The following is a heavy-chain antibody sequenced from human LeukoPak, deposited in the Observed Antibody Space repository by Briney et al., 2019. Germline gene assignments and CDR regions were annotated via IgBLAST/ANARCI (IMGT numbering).Heavy chain of an antibody. CDR1: GFTFSSYA. CDR2: ISGSGGST. D-gene: IGHD5-18*01. J-gene: IGHJ4*02. Sequence: AGGSLRLSCAVSGFTFSSYAMSWVRQAPGKGLEWVSAISGSGGSTYYADSVKGRFTISRDNSKNTLYLQMNSLRAEDTAVYYCAKEGGYSYGYWDYWGQGTLVTVSS. V-gene: IGHV3-23*01. CDR3: AKEGGYSYGYWDY.